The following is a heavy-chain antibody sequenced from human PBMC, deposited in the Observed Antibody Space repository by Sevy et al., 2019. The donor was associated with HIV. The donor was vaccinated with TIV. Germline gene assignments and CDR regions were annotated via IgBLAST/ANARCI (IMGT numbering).Heavy chain of an antibody. J-gene: IGHJ4*02. Sequence: GGSLRLSCAASGFTFSSYVLSWVRQAPGKGLEWVSTTSGSGGSTYYADSVKGRFSISRDNSKNTMYLEMNSLRAEDTAVYYCAKEYTSGYSWGQGTLVTVSS. CDR3: AKEYTSGYS. CDR1: GFTFSSYV. V-gene: IGHV3-23*01. D-gene: IGHD3-22*01. CDR2: TSGSGGST.